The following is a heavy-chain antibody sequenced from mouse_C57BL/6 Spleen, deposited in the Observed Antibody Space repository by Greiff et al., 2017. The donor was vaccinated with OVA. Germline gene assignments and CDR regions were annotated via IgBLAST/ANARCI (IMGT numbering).Heavy chain of an antibody. CDR1: GYTFTSYG. CDR3: ARWGSPSGYFDV. Sequence: VQLQQSGAELARPGASVKLSCKASGYTFTSYGISWVKQSTGQGLEWIGEIYPRSGNTYYNEKFKGKATLTADKSSSTAYMELRSLTSEDSAVYFCARWGSPSGYFDVWGTGTTVTVSS. J-gene: IGHJ1*03. V-gene: IGHV1-81*01. CDR2: IYPRSGNT. D-gene: IGHD1-1*01.